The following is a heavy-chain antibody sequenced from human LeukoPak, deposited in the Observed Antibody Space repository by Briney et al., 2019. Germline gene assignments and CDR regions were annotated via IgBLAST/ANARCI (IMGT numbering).Heavy chain of an antibody. CDR2: INHSGST. CDR3: ARRAWSVAGTSQHYYYYYYMDV. D-gene: IGHD6-19*01. Sequence: SETLSLTCAVYGGSFSGYYWSWIRQPPGKGLEWIGEINHSGSTNYNPSLKSRVTISVDTSKNQFSLKLSSVTAADTAVYYCARRAWSVAGTSQHYYYYYYMDVWGKGTTVTISS. CDR1: GGSFSGYY. V-gene: IGHV4-34*01. J-gene: IGHJ6*03.